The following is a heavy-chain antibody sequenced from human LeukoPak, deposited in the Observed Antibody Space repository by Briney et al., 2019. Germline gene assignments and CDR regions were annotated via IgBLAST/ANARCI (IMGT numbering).Heavy chain of an antibody. V-gene: IGHV3-30-3*01. J-gene: IGHJ4*02. CDR2: ISYDGSNK. CDR3: ARGFHFDY. CDR1: GFTFSSYA. Sequence: GGSLRVSCAASGFTFSSYAMHWVRQAPGKGLEWVAVISYDGSNKYYADSVKGRFTISRDNSKNTLYLQMNSLRAEDTAVYYCARGFHFDYWGQGTLVTVSS. D-gene: IGHD3-10*01.